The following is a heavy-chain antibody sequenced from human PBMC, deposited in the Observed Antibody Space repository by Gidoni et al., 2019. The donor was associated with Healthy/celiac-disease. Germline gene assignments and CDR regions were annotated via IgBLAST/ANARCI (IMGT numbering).Heavy chain of an antibody. Sequence: EVQLVAYGGGLVQPGGALRLCCAASGFPVRGYSMNGVRQAPGKGLEWFSYISSSSSTIYYADSVKGRFTISRDNAKNSLYLQMTSLRDEDTAVYYCARYDSGWAYCGGDCYSGFDYWGQGTLVTVSS. D-gene: IGHD2-21*02. J-gene: IGHJ4*02. V-gene: IGHV3-48*02. CDR1: GFPVRGYS. CDR2: ISSSSSTI. CDR3: ARYDSGWAYCGGDCYSGFDY.